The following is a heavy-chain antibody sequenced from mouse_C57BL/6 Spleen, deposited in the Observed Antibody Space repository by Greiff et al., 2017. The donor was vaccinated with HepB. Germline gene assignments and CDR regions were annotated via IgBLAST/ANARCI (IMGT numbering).Heavy chain of an antibody. D-gene: IGHD5-1*01. CDR1: GFTFSSYG. CDR2: ISSGGSYT. CDR3: ASQGSTYAMDY. Sequence: EVQLQESGGDLVKPGGSLKLSCAASGFTFSSYGMSWVRQTPDKRLEWVATISSGGSYTYYPDSVKGRFTISRDNAKNTLYLQMSSLKSEDTAMYYCASQGSTYAMDYWGQGTSVTVSS. J-gene: IGHJ4*01. V-gene: IGHV5-6*01.